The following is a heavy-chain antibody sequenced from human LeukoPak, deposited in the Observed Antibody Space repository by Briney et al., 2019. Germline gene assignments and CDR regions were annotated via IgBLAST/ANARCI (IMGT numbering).Heavy chain of an antibody. Sequence: GGSLRLSCAASGFSFSSYSMNWVRQAPGKGLEWVSYISSSSSTIYYAASVKGRFTISRDNAKNSLYLQMNSLTAEDTAVYYCARQRLSTIFGVVITPYYYMDVWGKGTTVTVSS. CDR3: ARQRLSTIFGVVITPYYYMDV. CDR1: GFSFSSYS. V-gene: IGHV3-48*04. D-gene: IGHD3-3*01. J-gene: IGHJ6*03. CDR2: ISSSSSTI.